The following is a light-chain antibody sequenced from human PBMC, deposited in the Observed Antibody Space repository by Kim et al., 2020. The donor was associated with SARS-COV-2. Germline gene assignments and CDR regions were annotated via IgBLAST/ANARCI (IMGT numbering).Light chain of an antibody. Sequence: SVSPGEIVTPCCRASQSINNYLACYQQKPGQAPRLLIYGASTRATDIPARFSGSVSGTEFTITISSLQSEDFAAYYCQQYHNWITFGQGTRLEIK. CDR1: QSINNY. J-gene: IGKJ5*01. V-gene: IGKV3-15*01. CDR2: GAS. CDR3: QQYHNWIT.